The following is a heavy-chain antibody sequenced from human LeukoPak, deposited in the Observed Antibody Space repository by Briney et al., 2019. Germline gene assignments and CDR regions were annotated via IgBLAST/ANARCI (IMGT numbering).Heavy chain of an antibody. Sequence: PGRSLRLSCAASGFTFSNYAMHWVCQAPGKGLEWVAVISYDGSNKYYADSVKGRFTISRDISMNTLYLQMNNLRPEDTAVYYCATRLDTGLFDYWGQGTLVTVSS. D-gene: IGHD5-18*01. CDR2: ISYDGSNK. CDR1: GFTFSNYA. CDR3: ATRLDTGLFDY. V-gene: IGHV3-30-3*01. J-gene: IGHJ4*02.